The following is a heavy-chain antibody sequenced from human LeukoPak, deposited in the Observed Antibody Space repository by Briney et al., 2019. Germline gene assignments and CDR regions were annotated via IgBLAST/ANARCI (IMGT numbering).Heavy chain of an antibody. D-gene: IGHD2/OR15-2a*01. CDR1: GFTFSSYA. Sequence: PEGSLRLSCAASGFTFSSYAMHWVRQAPGKGLVWVSHINSDGSWTSYADSVKGRFTISKDNAKNTVYLQMNSLRAEDTAVYYCVSFYETYWGRGTLVTVSS. J-gene: IGHJ4*02. V-gene: IGHV3-74*01. CDR2: INSDGSWT. CDR3: VSFYETY.